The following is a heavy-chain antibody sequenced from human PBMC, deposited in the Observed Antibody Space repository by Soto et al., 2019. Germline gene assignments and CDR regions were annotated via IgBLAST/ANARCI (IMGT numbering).Heavy chain of an antibody. V-gene: IGHV4-34*01. CDR2: IIHSGST. D-gene: IGHD3-16*02. J-gene: IGHJ6*02. CDR1: GGSSSGYY. Sequence: PSETLSPTCAVLGGSSSGYYWSWSRQPPGKGLEWVGEIIHSGSTNYNPSLKSRVAISVDTSKNQFSLKLSSVTAADTAVYYCARGGGGYDYAWGSYRYNYYYYYGMDVWGQGTTVTVSS. CDR3: ARGGGGYDYAWGSYRYNYYYYYGMDV.